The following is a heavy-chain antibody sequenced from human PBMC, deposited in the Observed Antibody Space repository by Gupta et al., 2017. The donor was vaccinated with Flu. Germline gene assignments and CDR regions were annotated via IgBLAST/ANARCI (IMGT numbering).Heavy chain of an antibody. J-gene: IGHJ4*02. V-gene: IGHV3-23*01. CDR2: VGGSDGIK. CDR3: VRTTYCSNNACIPDY. CDR1: GFTFSSYA. Sequence: EVQLLESGGGLVQPGESLRLSCAASGFTFSSYAMSWILQAPGQGLQWVSAVGGSDGIKKYAESVRGRFTISRDNSRNTLYLQMSSLRTEDTAVYYCVRTTYCSNNACIPDYWGQGTLVTVSS. D-gene: IGHD2-2*01.